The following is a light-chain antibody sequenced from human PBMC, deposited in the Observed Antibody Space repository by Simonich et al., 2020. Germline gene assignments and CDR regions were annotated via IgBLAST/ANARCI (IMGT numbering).Light chain of an antibody. Sequence: SYELTQPPSVSVSPGQTARITCSGDALPKQYAYWYQQKPGQAPVLVIYEDSKRPSGIPERFSGSSSGTMATLTISGDQVEDEADCYCYSTDSRGNHRVFGGGTKLTVL. V-gene: IGLV3-10*01. CDR2: EDS. CDR1: ALPKQY. CDR3: YSTDSRGNHRV. J-gene: IGLJ2*01.